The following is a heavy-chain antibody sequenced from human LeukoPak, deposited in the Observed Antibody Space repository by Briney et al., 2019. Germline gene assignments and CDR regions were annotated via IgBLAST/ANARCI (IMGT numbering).Heavy chain of an antibody. V-gene: IGHV4-34*01. D-gene: IGHD3-10*01. Sequence: SETLSLTCAVYGGSFSGYYWSWIRQPPGKGLEWIGEINHSGSTNYNPSLKSRVTISVDTSKNQFSLKLSSVTAADTAVYYCAREYGSALRRAENYYFDYWGQGTLVTVSS. CDR2: INHSGST. J-gene: IGHJ4*02. CDR1: GGSFSGYY. CDR3: AREYGSALRRAENYYFDY.